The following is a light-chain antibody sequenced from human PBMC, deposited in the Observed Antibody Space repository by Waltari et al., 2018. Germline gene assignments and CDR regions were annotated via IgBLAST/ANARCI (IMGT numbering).Light chain of an antibody. CDR1: ILRTYY. CDR2: GNN. V-gene: IGLV3-19*01. Sequence: SSDLTQDPDVSVALGQTVRITCQGDILRTYYGNWCRKKPGQAPELVNYGNNNRPSGIPDRFSAASSENAASLISTGAEACEEADYYCSSRELSGHVVFGGGTRLTVL. J-gene: IGLJ2*01. CDR3: SSRELSGHVV.